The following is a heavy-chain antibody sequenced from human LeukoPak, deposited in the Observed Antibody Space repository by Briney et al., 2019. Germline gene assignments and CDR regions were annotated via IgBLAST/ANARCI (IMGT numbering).Heavy chain of an antibody. Sequence: GGSLRLSCAASGFTFDDYAMHWVRQAPGKGLEWVSGISWNSGSIGYADSVKGRFTISRDNAKNSLYLQMNSLRAEDTALYYCAKSRELLLGTPFDYWGQGTLVTVSS. CDR3: AKSRELLLGTPFDY. CDR2: ISWNSGSI. J-gene: IGHJ4*02. D-gene: IGHD2-15*01. V-gene: IGHV3-9*01. CDR1: GFTFDDYA.